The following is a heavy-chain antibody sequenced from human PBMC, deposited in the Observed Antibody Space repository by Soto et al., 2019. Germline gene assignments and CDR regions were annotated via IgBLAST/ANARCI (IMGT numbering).Heavy chain of an antibody. D-gene: IGHD2-2*01. CDR1: GGTFSSYA. V-gene: IGHV1-2*02. CDR3: AIRTGQLAIISEFDGDWFFEV. J-gene: IGHJ2*01. CDR2: INPDSGGT. Sequence: ASVKVSCKASGGTFSSYAISWVRQAPGQGLEWMGWINPDSGGTNLAQRFKGRVTMTSDTSINTAYMELSSLRSDDTAVYYCAIRTGQLAIISEFDGDWFFEVWGRGTLVTVS.